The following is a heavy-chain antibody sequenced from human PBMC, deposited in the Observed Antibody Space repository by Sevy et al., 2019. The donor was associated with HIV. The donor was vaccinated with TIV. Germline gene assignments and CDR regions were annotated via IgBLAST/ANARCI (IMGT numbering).Heavy chain of an antibody. J-gene: IGHJ3*02. CDR1: GFTFSSYS. CDR3: ARDSGEVGFFI. D-gene: IGHD3-10*01. Sequence: GGSLRLSCAASGFTFSSYSMKWVRQAPGKGLEWVSSISSSSSYIYYADSVKGRLTISRDNAKNSLYLQMNSLRAEDTAVYYWARDSGEVGFFIWGQVTMVTVSS. V-gene: IGHV3-21*01. CDR2: ISSSSSYI.